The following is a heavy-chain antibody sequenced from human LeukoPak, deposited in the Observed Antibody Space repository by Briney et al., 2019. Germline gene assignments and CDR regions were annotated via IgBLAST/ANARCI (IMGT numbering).Heavy chain of an antibody. CDR3: ARGGGVTVMVGYKDYYYYYMDV. J-gene: IGHJ6*03. CDR2: IRYDGSNK. Sequence: PGGSLRLSCAASGFTFSSYGMHWARQAPGKGLEWVAFIRYDGSNKYYADSVKGRFTISRDNSKNTLFLQMNSLRAEDTAVYYCARGGGVTVMVGYKDYYYYYMDVWGKGTTVTVSS. D-gene: IGHD5-18*01. V-gene: IGHV3-30*02. CDR1: GFTFSSYG.